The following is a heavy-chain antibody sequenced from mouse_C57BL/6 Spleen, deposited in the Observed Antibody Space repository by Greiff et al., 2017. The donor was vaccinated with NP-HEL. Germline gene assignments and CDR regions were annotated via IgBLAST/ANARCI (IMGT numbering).Heavy chain of an antibody. V-gene: IGHV2-9-1*01. CDR1: GFSLTSYA. Sequence: VQLQQSGPGLVAPSQSLSITCTVSGFSLTSYAISWVRQPPGKGLEWLGVIWTGGGTNYNSALKSRLSISKDNSKSQVFLKMNSLQTDDTARYYCARNSAYYSNYGYAMDYWGQGTSVTVSS. D-gene: IGHD2-5*01. J-gene: IGHJ4*01. CDR2: IWTGGGT. CDR3: ARNSAYYSNYGYAMDY.